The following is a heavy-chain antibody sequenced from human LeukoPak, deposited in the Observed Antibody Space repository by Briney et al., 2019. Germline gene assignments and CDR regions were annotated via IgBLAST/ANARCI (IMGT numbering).Heavy chain of an antibody. CDR2: VKSKADGGTT. Sequence: GGSLRLSCTASGFTFNNAWMNWVRQVPGKGLEWVGRVKSKADGGTTDYAAPVEARFTISRDDPENTLYLQMNSLKTEDTAVYYCTSDPRIGRYFDYWGQGTLVTVSS. V-gene: IGHV3-15*01. CDR3: TSDPRIGRYFDY. J-gene: IGHJ4*02. CDR1: GFTFNNAW. D-gene: IGHD1-26*01.